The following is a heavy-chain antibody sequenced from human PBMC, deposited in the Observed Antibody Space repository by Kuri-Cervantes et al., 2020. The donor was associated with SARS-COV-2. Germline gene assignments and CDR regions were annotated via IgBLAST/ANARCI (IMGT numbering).Heavy chain of an antibody. CDR1: GYTFTGYY. CDR3: ARGPRITGTTWCWFDP. D-gene: IGHD1-7*01. V-gene: IGHV1-2*02. CDR2: INPNSGGT. Sequence: ASVKDSCRASGYTFTGYYMHWVRQAPGQGLEWMGWINPNSGGTNYAQKFQGRVTMTRDTSISTAYMGLSRLRSDDTAVYYCARGPRITGTTWCWFDPWGQGTLVTVSS. J-gene: IGHJ5*02.